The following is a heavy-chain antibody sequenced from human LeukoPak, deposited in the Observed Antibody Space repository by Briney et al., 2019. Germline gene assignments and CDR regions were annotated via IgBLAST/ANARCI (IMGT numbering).Heavy chain of an antibody. D-gene: IGHD2-8*01. CDR3: ARGGYCSNGVCYKALDY. CDR2: ISWNGGIT. Sequence: PGGSLRLSCTVSGFTVSSNSMSWVRQAPGKGLEWVSGISWNGGITGYADSVKGRFSISRDNAKKSLYLQMNSLRADDTAFYYCARGGYCSNGVCYKALDYWGQGTLVTVSS. J-gene: IGHJ4*02. CDR1: GFTVSSNS. V-gene: IGHV3-20*04.